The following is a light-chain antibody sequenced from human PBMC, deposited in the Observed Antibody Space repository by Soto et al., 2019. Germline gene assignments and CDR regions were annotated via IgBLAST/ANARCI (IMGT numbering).Light chain of an antibody. Sequence: EIVMTQSPAPLSVSPGERATLSCRASQSVSNNVASSQKKPGQAPRLLLYGASTRATGIPARFSGGRSGTEFTLPISSLQSEAFAVYYCHQYNNCWTFGQGTRVEI. CDR1: QSVSNN. CDR2: GAS. J-gene: IGKJ1*01. V-gene: IGKV3-15*01. CDR3: HQYNNCWT.